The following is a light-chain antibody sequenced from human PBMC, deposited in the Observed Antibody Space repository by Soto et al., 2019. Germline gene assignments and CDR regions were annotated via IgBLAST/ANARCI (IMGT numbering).Light chain of an antibody. CDR1: QNLGTLY. V-gene: IGKV3-20*01. CDR3: QQYAGSPRT. CDR2: SAS. Sequence: EIVLTQSPVTLSLSPGERGTLSCRASQNLGTLYLAWFQQKSGQAPRLLIYSASRRATGIPERFTGSGSGTDFTLTINRVEPEDFAVYFCQQYAGSPRTFGQETKVDIK. J-gene: IGKJ1*01.